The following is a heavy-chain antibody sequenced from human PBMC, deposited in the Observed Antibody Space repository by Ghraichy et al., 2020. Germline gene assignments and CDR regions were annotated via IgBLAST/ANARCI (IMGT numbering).Heavy chain of an antibody. CDR1: GFTFSSYS. J-gene: IGHJ6*02. V-gene: IGHV3-21*01. Sequence: GGSLRLSCAASGFTFSSYSMNWVRQAPGKGLEWVSSISSSSSYIYYADSVKGRFTISRDNAKNLLYLQMNSLRAEDTAVYYCARAIELGYSGSYSPDYYYGMDVWGQGTTVTVSS. D-gene: IGHD1-26*01. CDR2: ISSSSSYI. CDR3: ARAIELGYSGSYSPDYYYGMDV.